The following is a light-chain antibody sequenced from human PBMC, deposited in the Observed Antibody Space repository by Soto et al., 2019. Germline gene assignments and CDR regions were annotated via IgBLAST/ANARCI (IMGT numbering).Light chain of an antibody. CDR2: GAS. J-gene: IGKJ2*01. Sequence: EIVMTQSPATLSVSPGERATLSCRASQYVSSNLAWYQQKPGQAPRLLIYGASTRATGFPARFSGSGSGTEFTLTISGLQSEDFAVYFCKQYNIWPRTFGQGTNLEI. V-gene: IGKV3-15*01. CDR3: KQYNIWPRT. CDR1: QYVSSN.